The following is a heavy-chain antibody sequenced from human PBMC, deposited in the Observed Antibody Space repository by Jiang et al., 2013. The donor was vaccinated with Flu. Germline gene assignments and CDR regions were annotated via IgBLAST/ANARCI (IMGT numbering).Heavy chain of an antibody. CDR1: GFSFDNHV. CDR3: AKDSLRGFTYDTDTDAFDI. J-gene: IGHJ3*02. V-gene: IGHV3-9*01. D-gene: IGHD3-22*01. Sequence: QLVESGGGLVQPGRSLRLSCAASGFSFDNHVIHWVRQGPGKGLEWVSSINWNSGSVAYAGSVRGRFTISRDNAKNSLSLQMDSLRVEDTALYYCAKDSLRGFTYDTDTDAFDIWGQGTMVTVSS. CDR2: INWNSGSV.